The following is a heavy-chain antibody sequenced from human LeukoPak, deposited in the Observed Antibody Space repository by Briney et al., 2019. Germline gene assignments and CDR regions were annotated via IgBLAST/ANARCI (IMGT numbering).Heavy chain of an antibody. J-gene: IGHJ5*02. D-gene: IGHD2-15*01. Sequence: GASVKVSCKAPGYTFTGYYMHWVRQAPGQGLEWMGWISAYNGNTNYAQKLQGRVTMTTDTSTSTAYMELRSLRSDDTAVYYCARVLGGLGYCSGGSCPARIWFDPWGQGTLVTVSS. CDR2: ISAYNGNT. V-gene: IGHV1-18*04. CDR3: ARVLGGLGYCSGGSCPARIWFDP. CDR1: GYTFTGYY.